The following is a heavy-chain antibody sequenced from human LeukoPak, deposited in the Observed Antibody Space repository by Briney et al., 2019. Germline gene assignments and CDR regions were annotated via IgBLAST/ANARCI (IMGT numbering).Heavy chain of an antibody. D-gene: IGHD3-3*01. CDR3: ARGGITIFGVVIRGFDY. CDR1: GYTFTSYD. CDR2: MNPNSGNT. Sequence: ASVKVSCKASGYTFTSYDINWVRQAAGQGLEWMGWMNPNSGNTDYAQKFQGRVTITRNTSISTAYMELSSLRSEDTAVYYCARGGITIFGVVIRGFDYWGQGTLVTVSS. V-gene: IGHV1-8*03. J-gene: IGHJ4*02.